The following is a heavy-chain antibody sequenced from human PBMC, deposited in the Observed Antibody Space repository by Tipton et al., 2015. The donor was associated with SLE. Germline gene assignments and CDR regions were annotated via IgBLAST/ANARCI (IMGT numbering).Heavy chain of an antibody. Sequence: SLRLSCAASGFTFSSYGMHWVRQAPGKGLEWVAVIWYDGSNKYYADSVKGRFTISRDNSKNTLYLQMNSLRAEDTAVYYCARSSWTHNWFDPWGQGTLVTVSS. CDR1: GFTFSSYG. D-gene: IGHD6-13*01. V-gene: IGHV3-33*01. CDR3: ARSSWTHNWFDP. J-gene: IGHJ5*02. CDR2: IWYDGSNK.